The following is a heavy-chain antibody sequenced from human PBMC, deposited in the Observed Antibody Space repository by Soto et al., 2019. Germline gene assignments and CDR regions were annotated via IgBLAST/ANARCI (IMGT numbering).Heavy chain of an antibody. CDR1: GGSFSGYY. CDR3: ARGLTGYCSSTSCYQRYYYYGMDV. CDR2: INHSGST. J-gene: IGHJ6*02. V-gene: IGHV4-34*01. Sequence: SETLSLTCGVYGGSFSGYYWIWIRRPPGKGLEWIGEINHSGSTNYNPSLKSRVTISVDTSKNQFSLKLSSVTAADTAVYYCARGLTGYCSSTSCYQRYYYYGMDVWGQGTTVTVSS. D-gene: IGHD2-2*01.